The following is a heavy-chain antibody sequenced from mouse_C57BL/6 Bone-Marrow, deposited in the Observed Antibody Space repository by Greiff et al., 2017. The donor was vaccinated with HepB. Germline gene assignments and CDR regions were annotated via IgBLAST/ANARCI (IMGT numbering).Heavy chain of an antibody. CDR2: IDPSDSYT. J-gene: IGHJ3*01. V-gene: IGHV1-69*01. D-gene: IGHD1-1*01. CDR3: ARSHYYGSSYAAWFAY. CDR1: GYTFTSYW. Sequence: VQLQQPGAELVMPGASVKLSCKASGYTFTSYWMHWVKQRPGQGLEWIGEIDPSDSYTNYNQKFKGKSTLTVDKSSSTAYMQLSSLTSEDTAIYYCARSHYYGSSYAAWFAYWGQGTLVTVSA.